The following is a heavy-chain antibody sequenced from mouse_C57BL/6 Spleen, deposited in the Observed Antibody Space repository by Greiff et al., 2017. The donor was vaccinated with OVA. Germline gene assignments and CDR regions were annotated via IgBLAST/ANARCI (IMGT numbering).Heavy chain of an antibody. D-gene: IGHD3-1*01. Sequence: EVQLQQSGAELVRPGASVKLSCTASGFNIKDYYMHWVKQRPEQGLEWIGRIDPEDGDTDYAPKFQGKATMTADTSSNTAYLQLSSLTSEDTAVYYCTTRGRRDAMDYWGQGTSVTVSS. V-gene: IGHV14-1*01. CDR3: TTRGRRDAMDY. CDR2: IDPEDGDT. J-gene: IGHJ4*01. CDR1: GFNIKDYY.